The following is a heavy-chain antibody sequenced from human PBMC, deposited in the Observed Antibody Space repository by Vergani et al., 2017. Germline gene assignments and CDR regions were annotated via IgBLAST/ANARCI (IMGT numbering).Heavy chain of an antibody. J-gene: IGHJ4*02. D-gene: IGHD4-17*01. CDR2: INHSGST. CDR1: GGSFSGYY. Sequence: QVQLQQWGAGLLKPSETLSLTCAVYGGSFSGYYWSWIRQPPGKGLEWFGEINHSGSTNYNPSLKRRVTISVDTSKNQFSLKLSSVTAADAAVYYCATTEYGDYYFDYWGQGTLVTVSS. V-gene: IGHV4-34*01. CDR3: ATTEYGDYYFDY.